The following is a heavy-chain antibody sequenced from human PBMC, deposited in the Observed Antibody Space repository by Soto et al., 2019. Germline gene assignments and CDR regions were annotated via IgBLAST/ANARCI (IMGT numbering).Heavy chain of an antibody. CDR1: GGSVTSDEDY. Sequence: SETLSLTGTVSGGSVTSDEDYWTWMRQSPGKGLEWIGYMSNSGSTGYNPSLKTRLSRSVDRSKNQFTLRLTSVTAADTAVYCCATESGSTYGYFDHWGQGTQVTVSS. CDR3: ATESGSTYGYFDH. V-gene: IGHV4-30-4*01. CDR2: MSNSGST. D-gene: IGHD5-18*01. J-gene: IGHJ4*02.